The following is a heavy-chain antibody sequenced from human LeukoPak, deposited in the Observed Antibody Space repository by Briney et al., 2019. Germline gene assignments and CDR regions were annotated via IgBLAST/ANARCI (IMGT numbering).Heavy chain of an antibody. CDR2: ISGSGGST. J-gene: IGHJ4*02. V-gene: IGHV3-23*01. Sequence: QPGGSLRLSCAVSGFTFSSYAMSWVRQAPGKGLEWVSAISGSGGSTYYADSVKGRLTISRDNAKNSLYLQMNSLRAEDTAVYYCARDADYDFWSGYYDYWGQGTLVTVSS. D-gene: IGHD3-3*01. CDR1: GFTFSSYA. CDR3: ARDADYDFWSGYYDY.